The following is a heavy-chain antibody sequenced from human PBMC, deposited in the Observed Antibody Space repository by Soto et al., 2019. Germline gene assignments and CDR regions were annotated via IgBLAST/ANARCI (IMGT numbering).Heavy chain of an antibody. CDR1: GDSVSSNSAA. Sequence: SQTLSLTYAISGDSVSSNSAAWNCIRQSPSRGLEWPGRTYYSSKWYNDYAVSVKSRITINPDTPKNQFSLQLNSVNPEDTAVYYCARDMIVVARPKHHPKRHAFDIWGQGTMVTVSS. CDR3: ARDMIVVARPKHHPKRHAFDI. V-gene: IGHV6-1*01. J-gene: IGHJ3*02. CDR2: TYYSSKWYN. D-gene: IGHD3-22*01.